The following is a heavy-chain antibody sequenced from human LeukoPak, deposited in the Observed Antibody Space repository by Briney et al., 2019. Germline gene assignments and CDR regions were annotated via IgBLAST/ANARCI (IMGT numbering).Heavy chain of an antibody. V-gene: IGHV3-11*01. CDR3: ARDAGIAAAGTVYYYYYYMDV. D-gene: IGHD6-13*01. CDR2: ISSSGSTI. CDR1: GFTLSDYY. J-gene: IGHJ6*03. Sequence: GGSLTLSCAASGFTLSDYYMSWIRQAPGKGLEWVSYISSSGSTIYYADSVKGRFTISRDNAKNSLYLQMNSLRAEDTAVYYCARDAGIAAAGTVYYYYYYMDVWGKGTTVTVSS.